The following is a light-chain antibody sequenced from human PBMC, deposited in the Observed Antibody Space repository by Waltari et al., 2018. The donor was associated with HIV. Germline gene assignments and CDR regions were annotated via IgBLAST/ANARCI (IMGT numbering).Light chain of an antibody. Sequence: SYVLTQPPSVSVAPGKTARASCGGNNIGSKSVHWYQQKPGQTPVVVIYYDSDRRSGIPERFSGSNSGDTATLTIRRVEAGDEADYYCQLWDSNTDHPVFGGGTKLTVL. J-gene: IGLJ2*01. CDR2: YDS. CDR1: NIGSKS. CDR3: QLWDSNTDHPV. V-gene: IGLV3-21*04.